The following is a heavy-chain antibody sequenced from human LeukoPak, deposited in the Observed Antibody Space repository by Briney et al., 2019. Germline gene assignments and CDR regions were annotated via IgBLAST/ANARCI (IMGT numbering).Heavy chain of an antibody. Sequence: GGSLRLSCAVSGITFGVYSMNWVRQAPGKGPEWVSSISSSSNYIYYADSVKGRFTISRDNAKNSLYLQMNSLRAEDTAVYYCARYGGGGYFDYWGQGTLVTVSS. CDR2: ISSSSNYI. J-gene: IGHJ4*02. CDR1: GITFGVYS. V-gene: IGHV3-21*01. D-gene: IGHD3-10*01. CDR3: ARYGGGGYFDY.